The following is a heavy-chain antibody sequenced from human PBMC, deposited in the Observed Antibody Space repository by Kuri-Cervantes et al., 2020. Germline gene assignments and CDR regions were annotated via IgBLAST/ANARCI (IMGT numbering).Heavy chain of an antibody. CDR1: GYTFTSYD. CDR3: AREYSSSSSHDYYYYYMDV. J-gene: IGHJ6*03. D-gene: IGHD6-6*01. V-gene: IGHV1-8*01. CDR2: MNPNSGNT. Sequence: ASVKVSCKASGYTFTSYDINWVRQATGQGLEWMGWMNPNSGNTGYAQKFQGRVTMTRNTSISTAYMELSSLRSEDTAVYYCAREYSSSSSHDYYYYYMDVWGKGTTVTVSS.